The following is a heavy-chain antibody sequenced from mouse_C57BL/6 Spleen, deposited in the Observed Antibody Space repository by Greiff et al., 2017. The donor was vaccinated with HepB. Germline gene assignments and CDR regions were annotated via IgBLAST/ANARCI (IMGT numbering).Heavy chain of an antibody. V-gene: IGHV1-66*01. CDR2: IYPGSGNT. D-gene: IGHD2-3*01. CDR1: GYSFTSYY. J-gene: IGHJ3*01. Sequence: QVQLKQSGPELVKPGASVKISCKASGYSFTSYYIHWVKQRPGQGLEWIGWIYPGSGNTKYNEKFKGKATLTADTSSSTAYMQLSSLTSEDSAVYYCARPPRIYDGLAWFAYWGQGTLVTVSA. CDR3: ARPPRIYDGLAWFAY.